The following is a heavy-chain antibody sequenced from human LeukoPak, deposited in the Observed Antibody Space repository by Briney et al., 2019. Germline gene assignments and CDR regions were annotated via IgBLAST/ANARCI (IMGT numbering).Heavy chain of an antibody. V-gene: IGHV3-48*03. CDR1: GFTFSSYE. Sequence: GGSLRLSCAASGFTFSSYEMNWVRQAPGKGLEWVSYISSSGSTIYYADSVKGRFTISRDNAKNSLYLQMNSLRAEDTAVYYCAREAYGYSYGHWGQGNLVTVSS. CDR3: AREAYGYSYGH. D-gene: IGHD5-18*01. J-gene: IGHJ4*02. CDR2: ISSSGSTI.